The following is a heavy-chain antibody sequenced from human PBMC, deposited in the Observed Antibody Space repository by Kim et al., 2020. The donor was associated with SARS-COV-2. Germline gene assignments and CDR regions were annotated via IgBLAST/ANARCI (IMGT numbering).Heavy chain of an antibody. Sequence: GGSLRLSCTASGFGFGGYGMHWVRQAPGKGLEWVAFISWDASKTVYGDSVKGRFTISRDNSKDTLYLEMNRLRVEDTAMYFCAKEPAGGWGLDYWGQGTRVTVSS. V-gene: IGHV3-30*18. J-gene: IGHJ4*02. D-gene: IGHD3-16*01. CDR3: AKEPAGGWGLDY. CDR1: GFGFGGYG. CDR2: ISWDASKT.